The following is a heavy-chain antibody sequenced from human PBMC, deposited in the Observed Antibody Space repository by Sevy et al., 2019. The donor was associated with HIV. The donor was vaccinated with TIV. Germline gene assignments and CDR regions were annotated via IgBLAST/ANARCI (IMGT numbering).Heavy chain of an antibody. CDR2: INNDGTYI. V-gene: IGHV3-21*06. CDR1: GFNFRDYS. J-gene: IGHJ4*02. Sequence: GGSLRLSCVVSGFNFRDYSVNWVRQAPGKGPEWVSSINNDGTYIFYGDSVKGRFTVSRDNAKNSLYLHMNSLRADDTAVYYCVRDGGDEYGAGSYYGPFDYWGRGTLVTVSS. D-gene: IGHD3-10*01. CDR3: VRDGGDEYGAGSYYGPFDY.